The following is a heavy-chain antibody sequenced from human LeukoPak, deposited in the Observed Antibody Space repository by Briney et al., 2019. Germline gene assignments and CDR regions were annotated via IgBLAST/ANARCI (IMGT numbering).Heavy chain of an antibody. D-gene: IGHD3-10*01. CDR3: ARVTMVRGVISNGGMDV. J-gene: IGHJ6*02. Sequence: PGGSLRLSCAASGFTFSSYALPWVRQAPGKGLEWVAVISYDGSNKYYADSVKGRFPISRDNSKNTLYLQMNSLRAEDTAVYYCARVTMVRGVISNGGMDVWGQGTTVTVSS. V-gene: IGHV3-30*04. CDR2: ISYDGSNK. CDR1: GFTFSSYA.